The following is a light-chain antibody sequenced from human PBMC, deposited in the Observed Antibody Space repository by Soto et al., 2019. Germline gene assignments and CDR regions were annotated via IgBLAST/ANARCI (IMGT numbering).Light chain of an antibody. CDR3: QSADSSGTYV. J-gene: IGLJ1*01. CDR2: KDS. CDR1: ALPKQY. Sequence: SYELTQPPSVSVSPGQTARITCSGDALPKQYAYWYQQKPGQAPVLVIYKDSERPSGIPERFSGSSSGTTVTLTISGVQAEDEADYYCQSADSSGTYVFGTRTMVTVL. V-gene: IGLV3-25*02.